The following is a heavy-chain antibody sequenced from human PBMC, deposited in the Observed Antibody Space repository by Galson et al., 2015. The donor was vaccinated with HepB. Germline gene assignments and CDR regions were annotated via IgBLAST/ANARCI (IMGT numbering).Heavy chain of an antibody. CDR1: GGTFSSYA. CDR2: IIPIFGTA. D-gene: IGHD3/OR15-3a*01. CDR3: ARDARELGVIFGRGMDV. Sequence: SVKVSCKASGGTFSSYAISWVRQAPGQGLEWMGGIIPIFGTANYAQKFQGRVTITADESTSTAYMELSSLRSEDTAVYYCARDARELGVIFGRGMDVWGQGTTVTVSS. J-gene: IGHJ6*02. V-gene: IGHV1-69*13.